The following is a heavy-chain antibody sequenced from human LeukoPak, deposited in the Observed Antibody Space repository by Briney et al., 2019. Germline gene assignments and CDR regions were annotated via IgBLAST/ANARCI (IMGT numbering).Heavy chain of an antibody. J-gene: IGHJ4*02. CDR1: GGTFSSYA. V-gene: IGHV1-69*01. D-gene: IGHD6-6*01. CDR3: ARSPYSSLNQFDY. Sequence: SVKVSYKASGGTFSSYAISWVRQAPGQGLEWMGGIIPIFGTANYAQKFQGRVTITADESTSTAYMELSSLRSEDTAVYYCARSPYSSLNQFDYWGQGTLVTVSS. CDR2: IIPIFGTA.